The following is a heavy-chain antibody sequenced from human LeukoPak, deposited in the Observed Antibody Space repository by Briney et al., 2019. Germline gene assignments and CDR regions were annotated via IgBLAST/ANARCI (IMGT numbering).Heavy chain of an antibody. J-gene: IGHJ4*02. CDR2: ISYDGSYK. Sequence: GGSLRLSCAASVFTFSSFRMHWVRHAPGKGLEWMAGISYDGSYKNYVDSVQGRFSISRDNPKNTLYLQMNTLSAEDTAVYYCGKERWGYCSSAGCPLFDSWGQGTLITVSS. CDR3: GKERWGYCSSAGCPLFDS. V-gene: IGHV3-30*18. CDR1: VFTFSSFR. D-gene: IGHD2-2*01.